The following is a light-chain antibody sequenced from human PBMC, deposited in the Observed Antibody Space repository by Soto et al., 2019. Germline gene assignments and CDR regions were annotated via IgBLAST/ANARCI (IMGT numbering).Light chain of an antibody. J-gene: IGKJ1*01. Sequence: EIVLTPSPGTLSLSPGERATLSCRASQSISSNFLAWYQQKPGRAPRLLIYGASSRATGIPDRFSGSGSGTDFTLTISRLEPEDLAVYYCQQYGGSPRTFGQGTKVDIK. CDR3: QQYGGSPRT. CDR2: GAS. V-gene: IGKV3-20*01. CDR1: QSISSNF.